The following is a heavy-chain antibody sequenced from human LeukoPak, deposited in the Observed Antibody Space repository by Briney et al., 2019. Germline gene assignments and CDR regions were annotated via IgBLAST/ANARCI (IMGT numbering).Heavy chain of an antibody. D-gene: IGHD1-1*01. CDR3: ARGGSRHPSPEDY. CDR2: VKQDGSEK. Sequence: GGSLRLSCAASGFTFSSFWMSWVRQAPGKGLAWVANVKQDGSEKYFVDSVKGRFTISRDNAKNSLYLQMSSLRAEDTAVYYCARGGSRHPSPEDYWGRGTLVTVSS. V-gene: IGHV3-7*03. CDR1: GFTFSSFW. J-gene: IGHJ4*02.